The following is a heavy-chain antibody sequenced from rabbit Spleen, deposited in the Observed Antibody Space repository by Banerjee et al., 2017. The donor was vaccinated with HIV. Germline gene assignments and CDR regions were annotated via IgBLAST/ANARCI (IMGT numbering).Heavy chain of an antibody. Sequence: QEQLVESGGGLVQPGGSLELSCKASGFDFSHYGVSWVRQAPGKGLEWIGYIDPVFGITYYANWVNGRFTISSHNAQNTLFLQLNSLTAADTATYFCVREVAAKFSLWGPGTLVTVS. V-gene: IGHV1S47*01. CDR3: VREVAAKFSL. D-gene: IGHD4-1*01. CDR1: GFDFSHYG. J-gene: IGHJ4*01. CDR2: IDPVFGIT.